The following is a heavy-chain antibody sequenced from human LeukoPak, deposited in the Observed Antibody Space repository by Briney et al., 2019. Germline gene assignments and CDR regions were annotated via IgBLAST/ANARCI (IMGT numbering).Heavy chain of an antibody. Sequence: PGGSLRHSCAASGFSFSNSLMHEVRQAPGKGLVWVSRINCDGTTTYYADSVKGRFTIPRDNAKKTLILKMNSLRLEDTALYYCASDPYVANFWTGYPNYWGQGPLVTVSS. CDR1: GFSFSNSL. J-gene: IGHJ4*02. V-gene: IGHV3-74*01. CDR2: INCDGTTT. CDR3: ASDPYVANFWTGYPNY. D-gene: IGHD3/OR15-3a*01.